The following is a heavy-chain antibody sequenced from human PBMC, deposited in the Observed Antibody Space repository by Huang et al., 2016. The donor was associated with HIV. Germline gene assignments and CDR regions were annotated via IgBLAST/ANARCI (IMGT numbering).Heavy chain of an antibody. V-gene: IGHV4-39*01. J-gene: IGHJ4*02. CDR1: GASINSRSYY. Sequence: QVQLQESGPGLVTPSETLSLTCIVSGASINSRSYYWGWIRQPPGRGLEWVGSMYSSGSTYYNPSLKSRVTMSVDTSKNEFSLKLRSVTAADTALYYCARHAGSSRRYYFDYWGRGILVTVSS. D-gene: IGHD6-13*01. CDR3: ARHAGSSRRYYFDY. CDR2: MYSSGST.